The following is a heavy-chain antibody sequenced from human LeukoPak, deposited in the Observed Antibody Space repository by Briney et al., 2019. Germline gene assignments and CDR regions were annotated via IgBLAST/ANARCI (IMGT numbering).Heavy chain of an antibody. D-gene: IGHD6-19*01. J-gene: IGHJ4*02. Sequence: ASVKVSCKASGNTFSAYYMHWVRQAPGQGLEGMGWINPNSGGTKYAHKFQGRVTMTRGTSITTAYMELSRLRSDDTAVYYCARGPGIAVADFYFDYWGQGTLVTVSS. CDR2: INPNSGGT. CDR3: ARGPGIAVADFYFDY. CDR1: GNTFSAYY. V-gene: IGHV1-2*02.